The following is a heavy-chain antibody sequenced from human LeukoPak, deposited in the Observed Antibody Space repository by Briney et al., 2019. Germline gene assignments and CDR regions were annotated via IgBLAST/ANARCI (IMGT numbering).Heavy chain of an antibody. CDR3: ARAHMTSEDY. Sequence: GGSLRLSCAASGFTFNSYAMTWIRQAPGKGLGWVATISGSAESTYYTDSVKGRFTISRDNSKNTVDLHMTSLRAGDTAVYYCARAHMTSEDYWGQGTLVTVS. J-gene: IGHJ4*02. D-gene: IGHD4-11*01. CDR2: ISGSAEST. CDR1: GFTFNSYA. V-gene: IGHV3-23*01.